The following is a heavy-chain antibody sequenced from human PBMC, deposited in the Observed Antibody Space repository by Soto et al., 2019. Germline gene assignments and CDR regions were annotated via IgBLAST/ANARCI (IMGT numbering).Heavy chain of an antibody. CDR3: AIFVDDSSLLEICDAFDI. CDR2: IKQDGSEK. J-gene: IGHJ3*02. D-gene: IGHD3-22*01. Sequence: HPGGSLRLSCAASGFTFSSYWMSWVRQAPGKGLEWVANIKQDGSEKYYVDSVKGRFTISRDNAKNSLYLQMNSLRAEDTAVYYCAIFVDDSSLLEICDAFDIWGQGTMVTVSS. V-gene: IGHV3-7*01. CDR1: GFTFSSYW.